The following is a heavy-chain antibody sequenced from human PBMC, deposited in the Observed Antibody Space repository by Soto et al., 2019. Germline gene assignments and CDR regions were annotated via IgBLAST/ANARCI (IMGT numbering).Heavy chain of an antibody. D-gene: IGHD4-4*01. Sequence: QVQLVQSGAEVKKPGSSVKVSCKASGGTFSSYAISWVRQAPGQGLEWMGGIIPIFGTANYAQTFQGRVTITADESTSTAYMALSSLGSEDTAVYYCARDHNYVGGHYFDYWGQGTLVTVSS. CDR3: ARDHNYVGGHYFDY. J-gene: IGHJ4*02. V-gene: IGHV1-69*01. CDR2: IIPIFGTA. CDR1: GGTFSSYA.